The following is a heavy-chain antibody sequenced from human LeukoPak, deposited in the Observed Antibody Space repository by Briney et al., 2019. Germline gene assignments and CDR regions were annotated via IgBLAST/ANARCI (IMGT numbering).Heavy chain of an antibody. J-gene: IGHJ4*02. CDR2: IKQDGSEK. Sequence: GGSLRLSCAASGSTFSSYWMSWVRQAPGKGLEWVANIKQDGSEKYYVDSVKGRFTISRDNAKNSLYLQMNGLRAEDTAVYYCARTPRGYDYVWGSYRVYFDYWGQGTLVTVSS. V-gene: IGHV3-7*01. CDR3: ARTPRGYDYVWGSYRVYFDY. CDR1: GSTFSSYW. D-gene: IGHD3-16*01.